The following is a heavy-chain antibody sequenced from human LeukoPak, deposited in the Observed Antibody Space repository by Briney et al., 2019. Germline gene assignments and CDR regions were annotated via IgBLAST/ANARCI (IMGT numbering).Heavy chain of an antibody. CDR2: ISGGGST. D-gene: IGHD3-10*01. J-gene: IGHJ3*02. V-gene: IGHV3-66*01. Sequence: GGSLRLSCAASGFTFSSKYMSWVRQAPGKGLEWVSLISGGGSTYYADSVKGRFTISRDNSKNTLYLQMNSLRAEDTAVYYCARVPGAYYDAFDIWGQGTMVTVSS. CDR3: ARVPGAYYDAFDI. CDR1: GFTFSSKY.